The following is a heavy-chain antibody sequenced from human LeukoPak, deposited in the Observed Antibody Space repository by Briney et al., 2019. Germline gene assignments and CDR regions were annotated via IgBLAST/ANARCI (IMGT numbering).Heavy chain of an antibody. CDR1: GYTFTGYY. V-gene: IGHV1-2*02. Sequence: ASVKVSCKASGYTFTGYYMHWVRQAPGQGLEGMGWINPNSGGTNYAQKFQGRVTMTRDTSISTAYMELSRLRSEDTAVYYCARGSLLRGAYYYGSGSSWFDPWGQGTLVTVSS. CDR2: INPNSGGT. J-gene: IGHJ5*02. D-gene: IGHD3-10*01. CDR3: ARGSLLRGAYYYGSGSSWFDP.